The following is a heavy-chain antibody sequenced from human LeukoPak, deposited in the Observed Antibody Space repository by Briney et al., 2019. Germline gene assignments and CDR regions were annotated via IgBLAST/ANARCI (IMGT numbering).Heavy chain of an antibody. CDR2: ISGSGGST. CDR1: GFTFSSYA. Sequence: PGGSLRLSCAASGFTFSSYAMSWVRQAPGKGLEWVSAISGSGGSTYYADSVKGRFTISRDNSKNTLYLQMNSLRAEDTAVYYCARGYSSGWHMYIDAFDIWGQGTMVTVSS. J-gene: IGHJ3*02. CDR3: ARGYSSGWHMYIDAFDI. D-gene: IGHD6-19*01. V-gene: IGHV3-23*01.